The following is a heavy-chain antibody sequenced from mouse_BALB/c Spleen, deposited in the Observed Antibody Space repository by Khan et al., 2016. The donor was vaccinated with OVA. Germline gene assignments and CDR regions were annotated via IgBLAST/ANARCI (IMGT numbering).Heavy chain of an antibody. CDR3: ASHLTGSFAY. CDR2: ISSDGSYT. Sequence: EVELVESGGDLVKPGGSLKLSCAASGFTFSSYGMSWVRQTPDKRLEWVVTISSDGSYTYYPDSVKGRFTISRDNVKNTLYLQISSLKSEDTAMYYCASHLTGSFAYWGQGKLVTVSA. J-gene: IGHJ3*01. D-gene: IGHD4-1*01. V-gene: IGHV5-6*01. CDR1: GFTFSSYG.